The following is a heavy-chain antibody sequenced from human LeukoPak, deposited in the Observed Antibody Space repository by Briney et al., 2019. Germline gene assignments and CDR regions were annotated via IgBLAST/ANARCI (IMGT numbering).Heavy chain of an antibody. CDR1: GYTFTMYY. D-gene: IGHD3-10*01. Sequence: ASVKVSCKASGYTFTMYYIHWVRQAPGQGLEWMGIINPSGGSTSYAQKFQGRVTMTRDTSTSTVYMELSSLRSEDTAVYYCATSYGSGSYDPGFGMDVWGQGTTVTVSS. J-gene: IGHJ6*02. CDR2: INPSGGST. V-gene: IGHV1-46*01. CDR3: ATSYGSGSYDPGFGMDV.